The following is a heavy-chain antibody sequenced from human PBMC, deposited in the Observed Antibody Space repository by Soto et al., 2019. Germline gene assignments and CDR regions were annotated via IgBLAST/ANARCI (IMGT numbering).Heavy chain of an antibody. D-gene: IGHD6-6*01. CDR3: ARMGPRAARPSY. Sequence: QVQLAESGGGLVEPGGYLRISCAASGFTFSDYDMSWIRQSPGKGLEWVAFVSSSGTTMYFVDSVKGRFTISRDNAKNSLYLQMNSLRAADTAVYYCARMGPRAARPSYWGQGTLVTVSS. CDR2: VSSSGTTM. CDR1: GFTFSDYD. V-gene: IGHV3-11*01. J-gene: IGHJ4*02.